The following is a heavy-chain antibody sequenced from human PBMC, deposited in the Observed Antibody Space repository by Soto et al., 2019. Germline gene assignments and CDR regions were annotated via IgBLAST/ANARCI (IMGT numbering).Heavy chain of an antibody. CDR1: GFSFSTYA. CDR3: TRYRGMGVVGSTGVGIS. V-gene: IGHV3-30-3*01. Sequence: SLRLSRAPSGFSFSTYAIHWVRQAPGKGLEWAAVISYDGNNPFYAKSVKGRFTISRDNPKNILYLQMNSLWTGDTAVYYCTRYRGMGVVGSTGVGISWGQGILVTVSS. D-gene: IGHD2-2*01. J-gene: IGHJ5*02. CDR2: ISYDGNNP.